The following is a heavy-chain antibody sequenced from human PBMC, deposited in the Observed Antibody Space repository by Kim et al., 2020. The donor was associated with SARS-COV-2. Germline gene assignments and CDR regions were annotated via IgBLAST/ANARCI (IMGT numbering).Heavy chain of an antibody. D-gene: IGHD1-26*01. J-gene: IGHJ4*02. CDR3: ARGPGGGGSYPGGYFDY. CDR1: GFTFSSYA. CDR2: ISGSGGST. Sequence: GGSLRLSCAASGFTFSSYAMSWVRQAPGKGLEWVSAISGSGGSTYYADSVKGRFTISRDNSKNTLYLQMNSLRAEDTAVYYCARGPGGGGSYPGGYFDYWGQGTLVTVSS. V-gene: IGHV3-23*01.